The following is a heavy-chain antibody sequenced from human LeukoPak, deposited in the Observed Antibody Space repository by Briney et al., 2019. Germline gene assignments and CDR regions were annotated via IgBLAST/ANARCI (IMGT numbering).Heavy chain of an antibody. V-gene: IGHV3-33*01. J-gene: IGHJ4*02. D-gene: IGHD6-13*01. CDR3: VRSEYSSSPLDY. CDR2: IWYDGSNK. CDR1: EFSFSSYG. Sequence: PGGSLRLSCAASEFSFSSYGMHWVRQAPGKGLEWVTFIWYDGSNKYYVDSVKGRFTISRDNSKDTLYLQMNSLRAEDTAVYYCVRSEYSSSPLDYWGPGTLVTVSS.